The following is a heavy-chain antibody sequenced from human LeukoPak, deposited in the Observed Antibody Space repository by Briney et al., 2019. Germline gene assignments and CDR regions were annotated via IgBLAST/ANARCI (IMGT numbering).Heavy chain of an antibody. CDR1: GFTFSSYA. D-gene: IGHD2-2*01. V-gene: IGHV3-23*01. J-gene: IGHJ4*02. CDR2: ISGSGGST. Sequence: GGSLRLSCAVSGFTFSSYAMSWVRQAPGKGLEWVSSISGSGGSTFYADSVKGRFTISRDNSKNTLYLQMNSLRAEDTAVYLCAKQYCSSISCSKYYFDYWGQGTLVTVSS. CDR3: AKQYCSSISCSKYYFDY.